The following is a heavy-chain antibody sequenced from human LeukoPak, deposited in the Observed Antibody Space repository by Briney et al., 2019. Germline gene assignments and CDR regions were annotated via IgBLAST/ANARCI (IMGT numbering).Heavy chain of an antibody. Sequence: SETLSLTCTVSGGPISSTSYYWGWIRQPPGKGLEWIGSIYYSGSTYYNPSLKSRVTISVDTSKNQFSLKLSSVTAADTAVYYCARGSSGWYVGYFDYWGQGTLVTVSS. D-gene: IGHD6-19*01. CDR2: IYYSGST. CDR1: GGPISSTSYY. J-gene: IGHJ4*02. CDR3: ARGSSGWYVGYFDY. V-gene: IGHV4-39*07.